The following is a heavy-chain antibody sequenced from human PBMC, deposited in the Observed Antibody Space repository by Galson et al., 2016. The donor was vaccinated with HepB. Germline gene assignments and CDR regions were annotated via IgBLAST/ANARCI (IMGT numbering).Heavy chain of an antibody. V-gene: IGHV3-11*06. D-gene: IGHD3-10*01. CDR1: GFTFSDYY. CDR3: ARSVWGSGAGSHDY. J-gene: IGHJ4*02. CDR2: ISGSGSYI. Sequence: SLRLSCAVSGFTFSDYYMSWIRQTPGKGLEWVSYISGSGSYIKYAGSVKGRFTISRDNAKNSLFLQMSSLRAEDTAFYYCARSVWGSGAGSHDYWGQGTLVTVSS.